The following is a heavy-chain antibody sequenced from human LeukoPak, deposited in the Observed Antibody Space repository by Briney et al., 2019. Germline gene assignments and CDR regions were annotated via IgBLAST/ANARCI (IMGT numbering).Heavy chain of an antibody. J-gene: IGHJ5*02. CDR1: GGSFSGYY. CDR3: ASVRLMVTFGGVIVP. Sequence: SETLSLTCAVCGGSFSGYYWSWIRQPPGKGLEWIGEINHSGSTNYNPSLKSRVTISVDTSKNQFSLKLSSVTAADTAVYYCASVRLMVTFGGVIVPWGQGTLVTVSS. CDR2: INHSGST. V-gene: IGHV4-34*01. D-gene: IGHD3-16*01.